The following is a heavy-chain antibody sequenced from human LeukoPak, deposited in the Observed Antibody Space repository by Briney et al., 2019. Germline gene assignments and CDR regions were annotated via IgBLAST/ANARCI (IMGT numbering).Heavy chain of an antibody. CDR1: GGSISSYY. CDR2: IYYSGST. D-gene: IGHD2-15*01. CDR3: ARGLLGDIVVVEFDP. V-gene: IGHV4-59*01. Sequence: SSETLSLTCTVSGGSISSYYWNWIRQPPGKGLEWIGYIYYSGSTNYNPSLKSRVTISVDTSKNQFSLKLSSVTAADTAVYYCARGLLGDIVVVEFDPWGQGTLVTVSS. J-gene: IGHJ5*02.